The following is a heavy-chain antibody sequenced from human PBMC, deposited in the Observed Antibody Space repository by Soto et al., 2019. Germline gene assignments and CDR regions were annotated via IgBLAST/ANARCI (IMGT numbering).Heavy chain of an antibody. V-gene: IGHV1-46*01. D-gene: IGHD2-21*02. CDR3: ARGGHVVVVTAALDY. J-gene: IGHJ4*02. CDR1: GDTFTDYY. CDR2: VNPSGGHT. Sequence: QVQLMQSGAXVKKPGASVKVSCKASGDTFTDYYIHWVRQAPGQGLEWMGTVNPSGGHTTYAQHFLGRVTMTRDTSTSTLYMELTSLTSDDTAVYYCARGGHVVVVTAALDYWGQGTLVTVSS.